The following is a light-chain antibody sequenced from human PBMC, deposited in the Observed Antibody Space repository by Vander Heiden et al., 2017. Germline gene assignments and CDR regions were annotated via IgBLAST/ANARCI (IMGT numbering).Light chain of an antibody. CDR2: KAS. CDR3: QQYNSYLYT. V-gene: IGKV1-5*03. J-gene: IGKJ2*01. CDR1: QSISSW. Sequence: IQITQYPSTLSASVGDRVTITCRASQSISSWLAWYQQKPGKAPKLLIYKASSLESGVPSRFSGSGSGTEFTLTISSLQPDDFATYYCQQYNSYLYTFGQGTKLEIK.